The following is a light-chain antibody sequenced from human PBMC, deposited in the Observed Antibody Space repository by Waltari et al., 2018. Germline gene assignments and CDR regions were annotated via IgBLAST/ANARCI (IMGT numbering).Light chain of an antibody. Sequence: EIVLTQSPGTLSLSPGERATLSCRASQSVSSSYLAWYQQKPGQAPRLLIYGASSRATGIPDRFSGSGSGTDFTLTISRLEPEDFAVYYCRQYAPLTFGGGTKVEIK. CDR3: RQYAPLT. CDR1: QSVSSSY. J-gene: IGKJ4*01. CDR2: GAS. V-gene: IGKV3-20*01.